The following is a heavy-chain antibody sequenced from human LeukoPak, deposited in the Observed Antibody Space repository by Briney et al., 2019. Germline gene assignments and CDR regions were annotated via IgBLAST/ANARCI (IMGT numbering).Heavy chain of an antibody. D-gene: IGHD1-26*01. CDR3: ARKRYSGTYSMGPRFDY. J-gene: IGHJ4*02. CDR1: GYTFTSYD. V-gene: IGHV1-8*01. Sequence: ASVKVSCKASGYTFTSYDINWVRQATGQGLEWMGWMNPNSGNTGYAQKFQGRVTMTRNTSISTAYLQWSSLKASDTAMYYCARKRYSGTYSMGPRFDYWGQGTLVTVSS. CDR2: MNPNSGNT.